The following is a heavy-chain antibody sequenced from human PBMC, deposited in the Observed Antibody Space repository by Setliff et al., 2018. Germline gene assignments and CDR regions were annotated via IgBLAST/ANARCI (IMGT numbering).Heavy chain of an antibody. V-gene: IGHV3-15*07. D-gene: IGHD3-16*01. J-gene: IGHJ3*01. Sequence: PGGSLRLSCAASGFTFSTAWMNWVRQAPGKGLEWVGRIKGKNDGLATDYAAPVKGRFTXXXDDXXXXXXXXXXXXXXXXXXXXXXTTDPSPTFGGVIGAAFDFWGQGTMVTVSS. CDR2: IKGKNDGLAT. CDR1: GFTFSTAW. CDR3: TTDPSPTFGGVIGAAFDF.